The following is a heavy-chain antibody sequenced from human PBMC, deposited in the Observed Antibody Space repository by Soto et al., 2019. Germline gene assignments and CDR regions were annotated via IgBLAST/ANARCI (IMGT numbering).Heavy chain of an antibody. CDR1: GGTFSSYA. D-gene: IGHD2-8*01. J-gene: IGHJ6*02. CDR3: ARFDCTNGVCPLYYYYYGMDV. CDR2: IIPIFGTA. V-gene: IGHV1-69*13. Sequence: EASVKVSCKASGGTFSSYAISWVRQAPGQGLEWMGGIIPIFGTANYAQKFQGRVTITADESTSTAYMELSSLRSEDTAVYYCARFDCTNGVCPLYYYYYGMDVWGQGTTVTVSS.